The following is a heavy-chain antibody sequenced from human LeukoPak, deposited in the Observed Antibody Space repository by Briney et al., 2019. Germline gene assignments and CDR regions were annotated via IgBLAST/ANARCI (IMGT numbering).Heavy chain of an antibody. CDR1: GFTFSRYA. Sequence: PGGSLRLSCAASGFTFSRYAMHWVRQAPGKGLEWVAVISYDGSNKYYADSVKGRFAISRDNSKNTLYLQMNSLRAEDTAVYYCVREYHLGGDWGQGTLVTVSS. CDR3: VREYHLGGD. CDR2: ISYDGSNK. J-gene: IGHJ4*02. D-gene: IGHD1-26*01. V-gene: IGHV3-30*01.